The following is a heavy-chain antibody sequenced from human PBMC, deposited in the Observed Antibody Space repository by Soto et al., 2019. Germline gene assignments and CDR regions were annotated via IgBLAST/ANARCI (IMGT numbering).Heavy chain of an antibody. CDR2: IYHAGRT. CDR3: VRRGEYFDS. J-gene: IGHJ4*02. Sequence: SETLSLTCTVSGGSISDYYWSWIRQPPGKGLEWIGYIYHAGRTNYNPSLKSRVTISVDTSKNHLSLELTSVTAADTAVYYCVRRGEYFDSWGQGTLVTVSS. D-gene: IGHD3-16*01. V-gene: IGHV4-59*08. CDR1: GGSISDYY.